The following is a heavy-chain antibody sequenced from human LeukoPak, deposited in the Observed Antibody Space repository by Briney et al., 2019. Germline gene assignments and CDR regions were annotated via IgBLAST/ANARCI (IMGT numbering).Heavy chain of an antibody. V-gene: IGHV3-48*03. D-gene: IGHD6-19*01. Sequence: GGSLSLSCAASGFTYSSYEMNWVRQAPGKGLEWVSKISSSGSAIYYADSVKGRFTISRDNAKSTLYLQMNSLRVEDTAVYYCARGGSLGYWGQGTLVTVSS. CDR3: ARGGSLGY. CDR2: ISSSGSAI. J-gene: IGHJ4*02. CDR1: GFTYSSYE.